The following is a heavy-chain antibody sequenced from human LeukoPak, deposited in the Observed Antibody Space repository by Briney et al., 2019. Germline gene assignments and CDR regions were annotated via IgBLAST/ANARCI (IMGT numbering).Heavy chain of an antibody. CDR2: IYPGDSDI. Sequence: PGESLKISCKGSGYIFTSYWIGWVRQMPGKGLEWMGIIYPGDSDIRYSPSFQGQVTISAAKSISTAYLQWSSLKASDTAMYYCARQGDADYDHFQHWGQGTLVTVSS. J-gene: IGHJ1*01. CDR1: GYIFTSYW. V-gene: IGHV5-51*01. D-gene: IGHD4-17*01. CDR3: ARQGDADYDHFQH.